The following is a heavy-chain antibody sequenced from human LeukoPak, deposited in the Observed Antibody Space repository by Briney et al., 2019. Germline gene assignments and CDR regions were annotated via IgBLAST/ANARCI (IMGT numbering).Heavy chain of an antibody. CDR3: AKGDSSSYYFDY. J-gene: IGHJ4*02. Sequence: PGGSLRLSCAASGFTFSSYETKWVRQAPGKGLEWVAFIRYDGSNKYYADSVKGRFTISRDNSKNTLYLQMNSLRAEDTAVYYCAKGDSSSYYFDYWGQGTLVTVSS. V-gene: IGHV3-30*02. D-gene: IGHD6-13*01. CDR1: GFTFSSYE. CDR2: IRYDGSNK.